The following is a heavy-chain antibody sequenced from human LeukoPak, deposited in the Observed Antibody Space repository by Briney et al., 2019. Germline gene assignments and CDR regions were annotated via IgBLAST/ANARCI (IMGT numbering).Heavy chain of an antibody. CDR1: GYSFTSYW. Sequence: GESLKISCKGSGYSFTSYWIGWVRQMPGKGLEWMGIIYPGDSDTRYSPSFQGQVTISADKSISTAYLQWSSLKASDTAMYYCARLPYSSGWYEGVLGDALDIWGQGTMVTVSS. D-gene: IGHD6-19*01. V-gene: IGHV5-51*01. CDR3: ARLPYSSGWYEGVLGDALDI. J-gene: IGHJ3*02. CDR2: IYPGDSDT.